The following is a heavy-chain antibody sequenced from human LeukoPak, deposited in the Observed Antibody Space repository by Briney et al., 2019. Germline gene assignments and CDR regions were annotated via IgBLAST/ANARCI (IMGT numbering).Heavy chain of an antibody. CDR2: ISWNSGSI. CDR1: GFTFDDYA. D-gene: IGHD3-16*01. V-gene: IGHV3-9*01. CDR3: ARDGGAYYYYYMDV. J-gene: IGHJ6*03. Sequence: GGSLRLSCAASGFTFDDYAMHWVRQAPGKGLEWVSDISWNSGSIGYADSVKGRFTISRDNAKNSLYLQMNSLRAEDTAVYYCARDGGAYYYYYMDVWGKGTTVTVSS.